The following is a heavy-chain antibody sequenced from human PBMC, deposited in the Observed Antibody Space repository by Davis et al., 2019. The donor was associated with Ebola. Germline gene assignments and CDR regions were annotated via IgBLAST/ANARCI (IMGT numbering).Heavy chain of an antibody. J-gene: IGHJ5*02. CDR3: ARVSYSSSWSYQNWFDP. V-gene: IGHV1-2*06. CDR1: VYTFTGYY. D-gene: IGHD6-13*01. CDR2: INPNSGGT. Sequence: ASVTVSCMASVYTFTGYYMHCVRQAPGQGLEWMGRINPNSGGTNYAQKFQGRVTITADESTSTAYMELSSLRSEDTAVYYCARVSYSSSWSYQNWFDPWGQGTLVTVSS.